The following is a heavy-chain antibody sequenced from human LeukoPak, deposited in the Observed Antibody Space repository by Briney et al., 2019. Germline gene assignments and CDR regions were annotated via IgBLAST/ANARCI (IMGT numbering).Heavy chain of an antibody. CDR1: GYTFTSHG. CDR2: ISGYNDNT. D-gene: IGHD1-7*01. CDR3: ARDGGITGTAFDY. Sequence: ASVKVSCKASGYTFTSHGISWVRQAPGQGLQWTGWISGYNDNTNYAQDLQGRVTVTTDTSTSTAYMELRSLRSDDTAVYYCARDGGITGTAFDYWGQGTLVTVSS. V-gene: IGHV1-18*01. J-gene: IGHJ4*02.